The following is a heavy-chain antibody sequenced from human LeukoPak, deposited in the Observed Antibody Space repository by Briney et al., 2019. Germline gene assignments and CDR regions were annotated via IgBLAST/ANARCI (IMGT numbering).Heavy chain of an antibody. CDR3: AKDPLWFGENF. CDR1: GFTFSDYW. J-gene: IGHJ4*02. CDR2: ITHDGRST. D-gene: IGHD3-10*01. Sequence: GGSLRLSCAASGFTFSDYWMNWVRQAPGKGLVWVSRITHDGRSTAYADSVKGRFTISRDNAKSTLYLEMNSLRAEDTAVYYCAKDPLWFGENFWGQGTLVTVSS. V-gene: IGHV3-74*01.